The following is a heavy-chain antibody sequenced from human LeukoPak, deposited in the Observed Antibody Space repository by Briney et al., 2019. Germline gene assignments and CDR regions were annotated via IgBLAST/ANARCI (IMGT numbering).Heavy chain of an antibody. D-gene: IGHD1-14*01. Sequence: GGSLRLSCAPSGFTFTNHAMSWVRQAPGRGLEWVSDIGATSGTTHYADSVKGRFTIARDNPRNTLYLQMSSLRAEDTAVYYCAKAGNNVWNHHFDYWGQGTLVTVSS. J-gene: IGHJ4*02. CDR1: GFTFTNHA. V-gene: IGHV3-23*01. CDR3: AKAGNNVWNHHFDY. CDR2: IGATSGTT.